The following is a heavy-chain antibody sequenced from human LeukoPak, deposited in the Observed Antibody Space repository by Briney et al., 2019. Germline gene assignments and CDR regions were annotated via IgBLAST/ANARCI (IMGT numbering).Heavy chain of an antibody. Sequence: GGSLRFSCAASGFTFSDYNMTWIRQAPGKGLEWVSHISSRGRTIYYADSVKGRFTISRDNAKNSLYLQMNSLRAEDTALYYCAKDRDYYGSGSYIVSDYWGQGTLVTVSS. D-gene: IGHD3-10*01. V-gene: IGHV3-11*01. CDR1: GFTFSDYN. J-gene: IGHJ4*02. CDR3: AKDRDYYGSGSYIVSDY. CDR2: ISSRGRTI.